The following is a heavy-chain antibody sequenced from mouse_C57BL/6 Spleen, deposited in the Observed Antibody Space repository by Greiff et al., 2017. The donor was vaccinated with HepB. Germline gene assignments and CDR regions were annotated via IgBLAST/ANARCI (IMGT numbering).Heavy chain of an antibody. CDR3: ARRDYYGSSSFAY. CDR1: GYTFTSYW. V-gene: IGHV1-69*01. Sequence: QVQLQQPGAELVMPGASVKLSCKASGYTFTSYWMHWVKQRPGQGLEWIGEIDPSGSYTNYNQKFKGKSTLTVDKSSSTAYMQLSSLTSEDSAVYYCARRDYYGSSSFAYWGQGTLVTVSA. D-gene: IGHD1-1*01. J-gene: IGHJ3*01. CDR2: IDPSGSYT.